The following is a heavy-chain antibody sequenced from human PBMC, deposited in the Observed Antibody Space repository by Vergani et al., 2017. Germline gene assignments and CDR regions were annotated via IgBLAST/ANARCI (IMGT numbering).Heavy chain of an antibody. CDR1: SGSISSGSHY. CDR3: ARDPRDYSDNYYYYDMDV. Sequence: QVQLQESGPGLVKPSQNLSLTCTVSSGSISSGSHYWSWIRQAAGKGLEWIGRIYSSGSTNYNPYLKSRVTISVDTSKNQISLKLSSVTAADTAVYYCARDPRDYSDNYYYYDMDVWGQGTTVTVSS. J-gene: IGHJ6*02. D-gene: IGHD4-17*01. V-gene: IGHV4-61*02. CDR2: IYSSGST.